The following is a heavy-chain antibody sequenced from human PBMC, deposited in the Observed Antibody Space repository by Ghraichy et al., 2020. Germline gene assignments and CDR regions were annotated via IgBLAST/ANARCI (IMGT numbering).Heavy chain of an antibody. CDR1: GDSVSSNSAA. V-gene: IGHV6-1*01. Sequence: SQTLSLTCAISGDSVSSNSAAWNWIRQSPSRGLEWLGRTYYRSTWFNDYAVSVKSRITIYPETSKNQVSLQLDSVTPEDTAVYYCARDLKWLQGWYFFDYWGQGTLVTVSS. CDR2: TYYRSTWFN. J-gene: IGHJ4*02. CDR3: ARDLKWLQGWYFFDY. D-gene: IGHD5-24*01.